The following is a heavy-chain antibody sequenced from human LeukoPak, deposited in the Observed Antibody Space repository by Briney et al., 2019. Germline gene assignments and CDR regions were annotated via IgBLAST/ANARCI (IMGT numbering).Heavy chain of an antibody. D-gene: IGHD3-3*01. Sequence: GGSLTLSCAASGFTLSDFAMSWVRQSPVKGLEWVSSLSDTGDRTYYTDSVRGRFTVSRDKSNNTLYLQMNSLRADDTAVYFCAKSRDXXXXXXNFDSWGXGXLVTV. CDR2: LSDTGDRT. CDR1: GFTLSDFA. CDR3: AKSRDXXXXXXNFDS. J-gene: IGHJ4*02. V-gene: IGHV3-23*01.